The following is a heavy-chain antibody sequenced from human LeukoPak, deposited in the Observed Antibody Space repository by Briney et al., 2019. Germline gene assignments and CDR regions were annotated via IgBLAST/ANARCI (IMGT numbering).Heavy chain of an antibody. D-gene: IGHD3-9*01. Sequence: GGSLRLSCAASGFTFSNYFMGWVRQAPGKGLEWVANINKDGSGTSYADSVKGRFTISRDNAKNSLYLQMNGLRVEDTAIYYCARGCCSVSGLYFEFWGQGSLVTVSS. CDR2: INKDGSGT. J-gene: IGHJ4*02. CDR3: ARGCCSVSGLYFEF. CDR1: GFTFSNYF. V-gene: IGHV3-7*03.